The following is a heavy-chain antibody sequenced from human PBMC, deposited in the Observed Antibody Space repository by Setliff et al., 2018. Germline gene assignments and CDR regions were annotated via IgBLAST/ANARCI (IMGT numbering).Heavy chain of an antibody. Sequence: GESLKISCKASGYTFSNYWIGWVRQMPGKGLEWVGVIYPGDSDTRYNPSFRGQVTISADKSINTAYRQWSSLKASDTAMYYCARQAVAGSDAFDIWGQGTMVTVSS. CDR3: ARQAVAGSDAFDI. CDR2: IYPGDSDT. V-gene: IGHV5-51*01. J-gene: IGHJ3*02. D-gene: IGHD6-19*01. CDR1: GYTFSNYW.